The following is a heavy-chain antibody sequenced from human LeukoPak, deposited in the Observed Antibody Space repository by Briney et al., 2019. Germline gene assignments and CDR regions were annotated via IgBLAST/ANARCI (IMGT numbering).Heavy chain of an antibody. J-gene: IGHJ6*04. V-gene: IGHV3-7*03. CDR3: ARVSYYPYYYYYYGMDV. CDR1: AFTFSSYW. D-gene: IGHD3-10*01. Sequence: GGSLRLSCAASAFTFSSYWMSWVRQAPGKGLEWVANIKQDGRENYYMDSVKGRFTISRDNAKNSLYLQMNSLRAEDTAVYYCARVSYYPYYYYYYGMDVWGKGTTVTVSS. CDR2: IKQDGREN.